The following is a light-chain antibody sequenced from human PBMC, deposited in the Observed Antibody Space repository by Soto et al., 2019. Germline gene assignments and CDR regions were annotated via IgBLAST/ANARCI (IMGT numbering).Light chain of an antibody. J-gene: IGKJ1*01. V-gene: IGKV3-20*01. CDR2: GAS. CDR3: QQYGSSPGT. CDR1: QSVTNSY. Sequence: IVLPQSPDTLSLSPGEGATLSCRASQSVTNSYLAWYQQKPGQAPRLLIYGASSRATGIPDRFSGSGSGTDFTLTISRLEPEDFAVYYCQQYGSSPGTFGQGTKVDI.